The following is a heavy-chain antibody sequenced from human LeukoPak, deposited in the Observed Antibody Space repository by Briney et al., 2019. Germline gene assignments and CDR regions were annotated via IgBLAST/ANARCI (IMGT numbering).Heavy chain of an antibody. CDR2: ISHSGSS. D-gene: IGHD1-26*01. CDR3: ARVRGAVDALGWFDP. Sequence: PSETLSLTCAVPGGSITSDYWSWIRQPSGKRLEWLGFISHSGSSNYNPSLKSRVTMSVDTSKTQFSLRLSSVTAADTAIYYCARVRGAVDALGWFDPWGQGTLVTVSS. J-gene: IGHJ5*02. CDR1: GGSITSDY. V-gene: IGHV4-59*01.